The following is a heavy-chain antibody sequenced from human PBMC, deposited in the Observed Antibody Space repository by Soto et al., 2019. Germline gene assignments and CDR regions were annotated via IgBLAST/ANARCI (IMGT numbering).Heavy chain of an antibody. CDR3: ARDQSLDRNYYSGIDV. CDR2: ISPYNGNT. J-gene: IGHJ6*02. CDR1: GYSFTSYG. V-gene: IGHV1-18*01. Sequence: QVHLVQSGAEVKKPGASVKVSCKASGYSFTSYGIGWVRQAPGQGLEWMGWISPYNGNTYYAQKLQGRVTMTTDTSTSTVYMELRSLRSDDTAVYYCARDQSLDRNYYSGIDVWGQGTTVTVSS.